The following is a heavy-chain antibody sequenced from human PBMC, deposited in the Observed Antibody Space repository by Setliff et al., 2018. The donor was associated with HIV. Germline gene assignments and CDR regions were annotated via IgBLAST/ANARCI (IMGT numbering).Heavy chain of an antibody. CDR1: GGSISSSY. Sequence: SETLSLTCTVSGGSISSSYWTWTRQPPGKGLEWIGNIHYSGSTNYNPSLKSRVTISVDTSRSQFSLKLSSVTAADTAVYYCARCYYNFWSGYPLDYMDVWGQGTLVTVSS. CDR2: IHYSGST. V-gene: IGHV4-59*08. D-gene: IGHD3-3*01. CDR3: ARCYYNFWSGYPLDYMDV. J-gene: IGHJ4*02.